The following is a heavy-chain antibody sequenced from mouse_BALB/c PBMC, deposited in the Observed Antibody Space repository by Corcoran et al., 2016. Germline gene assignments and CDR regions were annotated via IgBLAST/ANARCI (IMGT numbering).Heavy chain of an antibody. J-gene: IGHJ3*01. D-gene: IGHD1-1*01. Sequence: QIQLVQSGPELKKPGETVKISCKASGYTFTNYGMNWVKQAPGKGLKWMGGINTYTGEPTYADDFKGRFAFSLENSASTAYLQINNLKNEDTATYVCARSDGSSWFAYWGQGTLVTVSA. V-gene: IGHV9-3-1*01. CDR3: ARSDGSSWFAY. CDR2: INTYTGEP. CDR1: GYTFTNYG.